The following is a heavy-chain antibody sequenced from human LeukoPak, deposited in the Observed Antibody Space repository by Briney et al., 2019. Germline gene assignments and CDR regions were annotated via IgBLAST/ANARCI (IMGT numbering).Heavy chain of an antibody. CDR2: IGTAGEI. V-gene: IGHV3-13*01. CDR1: GFTFRSYD. J-gene: IGHJ4*02. CDR3: ASGPVLYGARSYPFDY. D-gene: IGHD3-10*01. Sequence: PGGSLRLSCAASGFTFRSYDMHWVRQATGKGLEWVSGIGTAGEIYYPGSVKDRFTISRDNSENRLYLQMNSLRVDDTAVYHCASGPVLYGARSYPFDYWGQGTLVTVSS.